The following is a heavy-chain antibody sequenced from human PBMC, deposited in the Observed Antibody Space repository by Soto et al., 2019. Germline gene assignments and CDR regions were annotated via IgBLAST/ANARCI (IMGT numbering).Heavy chain of an antibody. V-gene: IGHV4-59*01. D-gene: IGHD5-12*01. CDR3: AREGNLGRWLQPLDF. J-gene: IGHJ4*02. CDR2: IHYNGNT. CDR1: GDSISAYS. Sequence: QVQLQVSGPGLVKPSETLSLTCTVSGDSISAYSWSWVRQPPGKGLEWIGNIHYNGNTKYSPSLKSRVTMSVDTSKNHFSLRLISVTAADTAIYFCAREGNLGRWLQPLDFWGQGTPVTVSS.